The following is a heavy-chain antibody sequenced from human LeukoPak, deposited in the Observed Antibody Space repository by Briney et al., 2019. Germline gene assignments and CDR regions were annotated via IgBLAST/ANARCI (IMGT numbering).Heavy chain of an antibody. V-gene: IGHV4-59*01. Sequence: PSETLSLTCTVSGGSISSYYWSWIRQPPGKGLEWIGYIYYSGSTNYNPSLKSRVTISVDTSKNQFSLKLSSVTAADTAVYYCARVHGSGRFYGMDVWGQGTTVTVSS. CDR2: IYYSGST. CDR3: ARVHGSGRFYGMDV. D-gene: IGHD3-10*01. J-gene: IGHJ6*02. CDR1: GGSISSYY.